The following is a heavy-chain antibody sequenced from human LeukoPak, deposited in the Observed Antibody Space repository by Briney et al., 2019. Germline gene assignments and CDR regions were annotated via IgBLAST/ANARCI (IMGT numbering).Heavy chain of an antibody. CDR1: GYSFTSYW. V-gene: IGHV5-51*01. CDR2: IYPGDSDT. D-gene: IGHD3-3*01. Sequence: GESLKISCKGSGYSFTSYWIGWVRQMPGKGLEWMGIIYPGDSDTRYSPSFQGQVTISADKSISTAYLQWSSLKASDTAMYYCARHSPQYYDIWSGYSNYYYYYMDVWGKGTTVTVSS. CDR3: ARHSPQYYDIWSGYSNYYYYYMDV. J-gene: IGHJ6*03.